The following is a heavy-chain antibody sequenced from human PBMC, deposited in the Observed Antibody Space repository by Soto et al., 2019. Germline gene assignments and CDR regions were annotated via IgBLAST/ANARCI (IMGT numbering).Heavy chain of an antibody. CDR1: VFTFSGYG. Sequence: VGSLRLSCASSVFTFSGYGMTCVRQSPGKGLEWVSVISVSGDTTYYVDSVKGRFTISRDNSKNTVFLQMNSLRAEDTAIYYCAKTKTSGSYPRKYYYGMDVGGHGTTVTVS. CDR2: ISVSGDTT. CDR3: AKTKTSGSYPRKYYYGMDV. V-gene: IGHV3-23*01. J-gene: IGHJ6*02. D-gene: IGHD1-26*01.